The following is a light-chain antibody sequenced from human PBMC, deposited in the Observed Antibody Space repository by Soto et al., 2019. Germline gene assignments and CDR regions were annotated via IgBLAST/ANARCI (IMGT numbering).Light chain of an antibody. Sequence: EIVLTQSPVTLSLSPGERATLSCRASQSVSTHLAWYQQKPGQAPRLLIFDASNRATGIPARFSGSGSGTDFTLTISSLEPDDFAIYFCQQRSDWHTFGGGTKVDIK. CDR3: QQRSDWHT. V-gene: IGKV3-11*01. CDR2: DAS. CDR1: QSVSTH. J-gene: IGKJ4*01.